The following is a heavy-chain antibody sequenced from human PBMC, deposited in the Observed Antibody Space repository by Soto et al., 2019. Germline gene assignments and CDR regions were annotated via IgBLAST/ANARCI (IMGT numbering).Heavy chain of an antibody. CDR3: ASTSSSHRYYYNAKDV. CDR2: IDPSDSYT. J-gene: IGHJ6*02. Sequence: GASLKISCKGSGYSFTSYWISWVRQMPGKGLEWMGRIDPSDSYTNYSPSFQGHVTISADKSISTAYLQWSSLKASHTPMYYCASTSSSHRYYYNAKDVSGQGTTDTDSS. CDR1: GYSFTSYW. V-gene: IGHV5-10-1*01. D-gene: IGHD6-6*01.